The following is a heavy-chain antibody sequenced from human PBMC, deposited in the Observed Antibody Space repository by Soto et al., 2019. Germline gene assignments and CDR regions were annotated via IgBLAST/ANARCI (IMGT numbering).Heavy chain of an antibody. V-gene: IGHV4-34*01. CDR2: ISHTGGT. CDR3: ATRITVFGLLIPPFDP. D-gene: IGHD3-3*01. CDR1: GGSVNGYY. Sequence: SETLSLTCAVYGGSVNGYYWNWIRQPPGKGLEWIGEISHTGGTHYNPSLKSRVTMSVDTSKNQFSLRLSSVTAADTAIYYCATRITVFGLLIPPFDPWGQGTQVTVSS. J-gene: IGHJ5*02.